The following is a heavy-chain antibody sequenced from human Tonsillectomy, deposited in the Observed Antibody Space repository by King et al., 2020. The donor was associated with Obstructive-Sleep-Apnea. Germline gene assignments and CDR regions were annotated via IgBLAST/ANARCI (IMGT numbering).Heavy chain of an antibody. J-gene: IGHJ4*02. Sequence: VQLVGSGGGLVQPGGALRLSCAASGFTFSYYSINWVRPAPGEGVGGGSYISSRSNTIYYADSVRGRFTISRDNAKNSLYLQMNSLRADDTAVYYCAGLRGASPHWGQGTLVTVSS. CDR2: ISSRSNTI. CDR1: GFTFSYYS. V-gene: IGHV3-48*04. CDR3: AGLRGASPH. D-gene: IGHD1-26*01.